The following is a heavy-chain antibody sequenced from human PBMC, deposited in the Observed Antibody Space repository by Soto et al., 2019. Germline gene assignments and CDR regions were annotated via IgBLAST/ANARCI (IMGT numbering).Heavy chain of an antibody. CDR1: GYSFTSYW. CDR3: ARHAYDFWSGHPNPRYHYVMDF. Sequence: RGESLKISCKGSGYSFTSYWIGWVRQMPGKGLEWMGIIYPGDSNTRYSPSLQGQVTISVDKSISTAYLQWSSLKATDTAMYYCARHAYDFWSGHPNPRYHYVMDFRGQGSTVIVSS. J-gene: IGHJ6*02. CDR2: IYPGDSNT. D-gene: IGHD3-3*01. V-gene: IGHV5-51*01.